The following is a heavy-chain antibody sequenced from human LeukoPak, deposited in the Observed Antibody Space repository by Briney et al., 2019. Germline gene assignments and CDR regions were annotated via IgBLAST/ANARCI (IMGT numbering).Heavy chain of an antibody. Sequence: ASVKVSCKASGYTSTSYGISWVRQAPGQGLEWMGWISAYNGNTNYAQKLQGRVTMTTDKPTSTAYIELRSLRSDDTAVYYCARDDSSSSSDAFDIWGQGTMVTVSS. CDR2: ISAYNGNT. J-gene: IGHJ3*02. CDR1: GYTSTSYG. D-gene: IGHD6-6*01. CDR3: ARDDSSSSSDAFDI. V-gene: IGHV1-18*01.